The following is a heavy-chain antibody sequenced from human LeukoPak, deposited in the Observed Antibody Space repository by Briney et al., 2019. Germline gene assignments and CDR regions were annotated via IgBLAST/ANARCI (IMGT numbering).Heavy chain of an antibody. CDR3: ARQTYGDYVEFDY. CDR1: GGSISSSSYY. J-gene: IGHJ4*02. V-gene: IGHV4-39*01. CDR2: IYYSGST. D-gene: IGHD4-17*01. Sequence: PSETLSLTCTVSGGSISSSSYYWGWIRQPPGKGLEWIGSIYYSGSTYYNPSLKSRVTISVDTSKNQFSLKLSSVTAADTAVYYCARQTYGDYVEFDYWGQGTLVTVSS.